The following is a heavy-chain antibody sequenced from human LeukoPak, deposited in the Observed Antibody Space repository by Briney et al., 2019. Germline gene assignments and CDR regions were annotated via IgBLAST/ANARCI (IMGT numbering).Heavy chain of an antibody. D-gene: IGHD6-13*01. CDR3: ARVGQQLAHYYYYMDV. J-gene: IGHJ6*03. Sequence: GGSLRLSCAASGFTFSSYSMNWGRQAPGKGLEWVSSISSSRSYIYYADSVKGRFTISRDNAKNSLYLQMNSLRAEDTAVYYCARVGQQLAHYYYYMDVWGKGPTVTVS. CDR2: ISSSRSYI. V-gene: IGHV3-21*01. CDR1: GFTFSSYS.